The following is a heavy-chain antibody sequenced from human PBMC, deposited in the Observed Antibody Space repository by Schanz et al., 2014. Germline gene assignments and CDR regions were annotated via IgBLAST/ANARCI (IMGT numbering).Heavy chain of an antibody. CDR3: AKSGPDGWGNYQFDY. CDR1: GFTFSTYG. V-gene: IGHV3-30*02. CDR2: IRDDGTYQ. J-gene: IGHJ4*02. Sequence: HVQLVESGGGVVQPGGSLRLSCAASGFTFSTYGMHLVRPAPGNGREWEAFIRDDGTYQNYADDIKGRFTVSRDNSKTTVLLQMHSLRADDTAVYYCAKSGPDGWGNYQFDYWGQGTLVTVSS. D-gene: IGHD3-10*01.